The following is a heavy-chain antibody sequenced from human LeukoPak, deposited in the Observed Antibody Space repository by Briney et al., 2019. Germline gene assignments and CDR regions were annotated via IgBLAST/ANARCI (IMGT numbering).Heavy chain of an antibody. J-gene: IGHJ4*02. CDR2: IYYSGST. V-gene: IGHV4-39*07. CDR1: GGSISSSSYY. CDR3: ARVGASYYYDSSGYYYFDY. Sequence: SETLSLTCTVSGGSISSSSYYWGWIRQPPGKGLEWIGSIYYSGSTYYNPSLKSRVTISVDTSKNQFSLKLSSVTAADTAVYYCARVGASYYYDSSGYYYFDYWGQGTLVTVSS. D-gene: IGHD3-22*01.